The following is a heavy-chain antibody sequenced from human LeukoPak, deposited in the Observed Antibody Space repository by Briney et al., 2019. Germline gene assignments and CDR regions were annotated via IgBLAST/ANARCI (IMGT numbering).Heavy chain of an antibody. CDR2: ISYSGNT. CDR3: ARGVGSGYTDY. Sequence: KPSETLSLTCTVSGGSISNCYWTWIRQPPGKGLEWIGFISYSGNTNYNPSLKSRVTISLDTSKNQFSLKLISVTAADTAVYYCARGVGSGYTDYWGQGALVTVSS. CDR1: GGSISNCY. V-gene: IGHV4-59*01. D-gene: IGHD3-22*01. J-gene: IGHJ4*02.